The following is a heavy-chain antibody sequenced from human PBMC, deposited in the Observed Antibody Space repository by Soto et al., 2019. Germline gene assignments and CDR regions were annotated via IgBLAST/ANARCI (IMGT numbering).Heavy chain of an antibody. Sequence: SETLSLTCTVSGGSISSYYWSWIRQPAGKGLEWIGRIYTSGSTNYNPSLKSRVTMSVDTSKNQFSLKLSSVTAADTAVYYCARVLPYYYDSSGYYSTHWFDPWGQGTLVTVS. CDR2: IYTSGST. J-gene: IGHJ5*02. V-gene: IGHV4-4*07. CDR1: GGSISSYY. CDR3: ARVLPYYYDSSGYYSTHWFDP. D-gene: IGHD3-22*01.